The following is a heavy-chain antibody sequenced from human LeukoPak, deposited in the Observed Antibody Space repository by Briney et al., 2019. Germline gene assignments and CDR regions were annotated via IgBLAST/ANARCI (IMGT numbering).Heavy chain of an antibody. J-gene: IGHJ4*02. Sequence: GGSLRLSCAASGFTFSNYAMSWVRQAPGKGLEWVSAISGTGSSTYYADSVKGRFTTSRDNSKNTLFLQMNSLRAEDTAVYYCAKVLSLRHSDWVLYADCWGQGTLVTVSS. CDR1: GFTFSNYA. D-gene: IGHD3-9*01. CDR2: ISGTGSST. CDR3: AKVLSLRHSDWVLYADC. V-gene: IGHV3-23*01.